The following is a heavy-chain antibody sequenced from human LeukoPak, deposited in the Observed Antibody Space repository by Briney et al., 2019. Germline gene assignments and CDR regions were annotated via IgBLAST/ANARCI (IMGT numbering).Heavy chain of an antibody. V-gene: IGHV3-9*01. J-gene: IGHJ4*02. Sequence: PGGSLRLSCAASGFTFDDYAMHWVRQAPGKGLEWVSGISWNSGSIGYADSVKGRFTISRDNAKNSLYLQMNSLRAEDTAVYYCARFRFYSASERLFYFDHWGQGTLVTVSS. CDR1: GFTFDDYA. CDR2: ISWNSGSI. D-gene: IGHD1-14*01. CDR3: ARFRFYSASERLFYFDH.